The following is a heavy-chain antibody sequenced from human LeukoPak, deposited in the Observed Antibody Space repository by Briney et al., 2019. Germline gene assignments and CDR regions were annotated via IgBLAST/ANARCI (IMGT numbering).Heavy chain of an antibody. CDR3: ARHDYVSKCLGY. CDR2: IYPSGST. Sequence: PSETLSLTCTVSGGSIGSGGYSWSWIRQPPGKGLEWIGYIYPSGSTYYTPSLRSRVTISQDRSKNQFSLKLTSVTAADTAVYYCARHDYVSKCLGYWGQGTLVTVSS. D-gene: IGHD4-17*01. CDR1: GGSIGSGGYS. J-gene: IGHJ4*02. V-gene: IGHV4-30-2*01.